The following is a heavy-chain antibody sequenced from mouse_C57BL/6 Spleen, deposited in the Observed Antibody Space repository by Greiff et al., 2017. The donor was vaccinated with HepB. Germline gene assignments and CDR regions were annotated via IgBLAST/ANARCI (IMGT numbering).Heavy chain of an antibody. D-gene: IGHD1-1*01. V-gene: IGHV1-26*01. Sequence: VQLQQSGPELVKPGASVKISCKASGYTFTDYYMNWVKQSHGKSLEWIGDINPNNGGTNYNQKFKGKATLTVDKSSSTAYMELRILTSEDSAVYYCANYYGSSYWYFDVWGTGTTVTVSS. CDR1: GYTFTDYY. CDR3: ANYYGSSYWYFDV. CDR2: INPNNGGT. J-gene: IGHJ1*03.